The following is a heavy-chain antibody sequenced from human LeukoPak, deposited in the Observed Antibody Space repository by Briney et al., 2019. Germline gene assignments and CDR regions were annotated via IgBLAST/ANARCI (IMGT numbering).Heavy chain of an antibody. D-gene: IGHD2-8*02. CDR2: IKRDGSEK. J-gene: IGHJ4*02. V-gene: IGHV3-7*01. CDR1: GFTFSNYW. Sequence: GGSLRLSCAASGFTFSNYWMNWVRQAPGKGLEWVAIIKRDGSEKYYVDSVKGRFTISRDNAKNSLYLQMSSLRAEDTAVYYCARDPGTGGSYFDYWGQGTLVTVSS. CDR3: ARDPGTGGSYFDY.